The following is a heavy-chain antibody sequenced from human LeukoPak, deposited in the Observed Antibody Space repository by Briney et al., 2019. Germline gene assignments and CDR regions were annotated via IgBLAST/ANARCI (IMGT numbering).Heavy chain of an antibody. CDR3: ARDRPPGTYYYYYMDV. CDR1: GYTFTSYG. D-gene: IGHD6-13*01. J-gene: IGHJ6*03. V-gene: IGHV1-18*01. Sequence: ASVKVSCKASGYTFTSYGISWVRQAPGQGREWMGWVSAYNGNTNYAQKLQGRVTMTTDTSTSTAYMELRSLRSDDTAVYYCARDRPPGTYYYYYMDVWGKGTTVTVSS. CDR2: VSAYNGNT.